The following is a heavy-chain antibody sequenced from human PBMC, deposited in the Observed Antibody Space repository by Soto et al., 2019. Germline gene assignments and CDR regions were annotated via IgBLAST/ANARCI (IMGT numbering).Heavy chain of an antibody. D-gene: IGHD3-22*01. CDR2: IIPIFGTA. CDR3: AMDSSGYGY. CDR1: GGTFRSYS. J-gene: IGHJ4*02. Sequence: ASVEVSCKASGGTFRSYSISWVLQAPGQGLEWMGGIIPIFGTANYAQKFQGRVTITADKSTSTAYMELSSLRPEDTAVYYCAMDSSGYGYWGQGTLVTVSS. V-gene: IGHV1-69*06.